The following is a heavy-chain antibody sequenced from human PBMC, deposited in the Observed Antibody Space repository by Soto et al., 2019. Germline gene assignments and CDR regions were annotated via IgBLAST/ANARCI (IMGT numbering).Heavy chain of an antibody. CDR1: GFTFSTND. D-gene: IGHD2-21*02. CDR3: VMRLCSCGHCPGIGVAY. V-gene: IGHV3-13*01. J-gene: IGHJ4*02. CDR2: IGRVGDT. Sequence: EVQLVESGGGLVQPGGSLRLSCAAAGFTFSTNDMHWVRQGPGKGLEWVSGIGRVGDTNYAGSVKGRFFVSREDAKNSLYIQMNSLRAGDTAVYYCVMRLCSCGHCPGIGVAYWGQGNLVTVSS.